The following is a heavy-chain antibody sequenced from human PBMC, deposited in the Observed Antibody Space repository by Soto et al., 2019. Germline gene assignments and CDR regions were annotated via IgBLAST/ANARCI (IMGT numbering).Heavy chain of an antibody. Sequence: QAHPEQSGAELKRPGASVKVSCKASGYTFSDFDINWLRQASGQGPEWMGWMNAKSGDTFFPQRFQGNFNMTWDTSLSTAYMEVGSLTSDDTAIYYCARGNPFNYAGFDVWGQGTTVAVSS. CDR1: GYTFSDFD. J-gene: IGHJ6*02. V-gene: IGHV1-8*01. CDR3: ARGNPFNYAGFDV. D-gene: IGHD3-16*01. CDR2: MNAKSGDT.